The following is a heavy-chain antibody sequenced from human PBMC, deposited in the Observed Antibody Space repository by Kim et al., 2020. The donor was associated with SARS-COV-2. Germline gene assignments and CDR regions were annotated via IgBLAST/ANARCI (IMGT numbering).Heavy chain of an antibody. D-gene: IGHD5-18*01. CDR1: GFTFGDYA. CDR2: IRSKAYGGTT. CDR3: TRDGGEDTAMVTSPDY. V-gene: IGHV3-49*03. J-gene: IGHJ4*02. Sequence: GGSLRLSCTASGFTFGDYAMSWFRQAPGKGLEWVGFIRSKAYGGTTEYAASVKGRFTISRDDSKSIAYLQMNSLKTEDTAVYYCTRDGGEDTAMVTSPDYWGQGTLVTVSS.